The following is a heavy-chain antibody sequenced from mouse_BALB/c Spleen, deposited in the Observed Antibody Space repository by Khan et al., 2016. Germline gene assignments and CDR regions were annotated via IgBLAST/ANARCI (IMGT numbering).Heavy chain of an antibody. CDR2: IYPGDGDT. CDR3: ARRGDAMDY. Sequence: QVQLQQSGAELARPGASVKLSCKASGYTFTSYWMQWVKQRPGQGLEWIGAIYPGDGDTRYTQTFKGKATLTADKSSSTAYMQLSSLTSEDTAVYYCARRGDAMDYWGQGTSVTVSS. J-gene: IGHJ4*01. V-gene: IGHV1-87*01. CDR1: GYTFTSYW.